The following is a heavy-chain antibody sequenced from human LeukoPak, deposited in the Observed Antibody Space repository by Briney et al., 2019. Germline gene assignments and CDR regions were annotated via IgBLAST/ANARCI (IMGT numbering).Heavy chain of an antibody. V-gene: IGHV5-51*01. D-gene: IGHD2-2*01. J-gene: IGHJ4*02. CDR2: IYPGVSDT. Sequence: GESLKISCKGSGYSFTSYWIGWVRQMPGKGLEWIGIIYPGVSDTRYSPSFQGQVTISADKSISTAYLQWSSLKASDTAMYYCARHRYCSSTSCLPDYWGQGNLVTVSS. CDR3: ARHRYCSSTSCLPDY. CDR1: GYSFTSYW.